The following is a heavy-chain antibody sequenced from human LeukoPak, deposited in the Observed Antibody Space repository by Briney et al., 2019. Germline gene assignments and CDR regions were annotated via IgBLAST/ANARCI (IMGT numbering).Heavy chain of an antibody. CDR1: GFTFSNAW. CDR2: ISDSGGST. D-gene: IGHD3-10*01. Sequence: GGSLRLSCAASGFTFSNAWMNWVRQAPGKGLEWVSIISDSGGSTYYADSVKGRFTISRDTSKNTLYLQMNSLSAEDTAVYYCAKRVSYSSGSHFDYWGQGTLVTVSS. J-gene: IGHJ4*02. CDR3: AKRVSYSSGSHFDY. V-gene: IGHV3-23*01.